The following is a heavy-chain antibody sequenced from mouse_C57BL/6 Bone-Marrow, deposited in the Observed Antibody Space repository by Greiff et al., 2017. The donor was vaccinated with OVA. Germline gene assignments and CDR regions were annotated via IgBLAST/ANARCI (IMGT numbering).Heavy chain of an antibody. D-gene: IGHD1-1*01. CDR3: ASYCGSSYICY. CDR2: IHPNSGST. Sequence: QVQLQQPGAELVKPGASVKLSCKASGYTFTSYWMHWVKQRPGQGLEWIGMIHPNSGSTNYNEKFKSKATLTVDKSSSTAYMQLSSLTSEDSAVYYCASYCGSSYICYWGQGTALTVSS. V-gene: IGHV1-64*01. J-gene: IGHJ2*01. CDR1: GYTFTSYW.